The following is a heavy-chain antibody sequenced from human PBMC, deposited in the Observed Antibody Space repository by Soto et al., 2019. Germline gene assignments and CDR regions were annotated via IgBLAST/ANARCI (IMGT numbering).Heavy chain of an antibody. J-gene: IGHJ4*02. V-gene: IGHV3-53*01. CDR3: ARGVPVGASVRFYFDS. D-gene: IGHD1-26*01. CDR2: MYSGGTAT. Sequence: EVQLVESGGGLIQPGGSLRLSCAASGFTVSDNYMTWVRQAPGKGLEWVSVMYSGGTATSYADSVKGRFTVSRDSSKNTVSLQLDSLRAEDTAVYYCARGVPVGASVRFYFDSWGQGTLVTVSS. CDR1: GFTVSDNY.